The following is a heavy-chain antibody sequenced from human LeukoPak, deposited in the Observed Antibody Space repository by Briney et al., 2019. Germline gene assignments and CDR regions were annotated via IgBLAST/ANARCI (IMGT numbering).Heavy chain of an antibody. V-gene: IGHV3-74*01. J-gene: IGHJ6*03. CDR1: GFTFSSYW. Sequence: GGSLRLSCAVSGFTFSSYWMHWVRQVPGKGLVWVSRINSDGSRIDYADSVKGRFTISRDNSKNTLYLQMNSLKGDDTAVYYCAKDTAFYYIDVWGKGTTVIISS. CDR3: AKDTAFYYIDV. CDR2: INSDGSRI. D-gene: IGHD4-17*01.